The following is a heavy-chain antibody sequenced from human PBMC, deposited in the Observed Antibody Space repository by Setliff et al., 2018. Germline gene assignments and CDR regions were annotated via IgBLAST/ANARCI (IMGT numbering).Heavy chain of an antibody. J-gene: IGHJ4*02. CDR2: IKQDGSDK. CDR1: GFTFSSYR. CDR3: ARWTARAVDY. D-gene: IGHD6-6*01. Sequence: PGGSLRLSCSASGFTFSSYRMHWVRQAPGKGLEWVADIKQDGSDKYYVDSVKGRFTVSRDNAKNSLYLQMSSLRAEDTAVYYCARWTARAVDYWGQGTLVTVSS. V-gene: IGHV3-7*03.